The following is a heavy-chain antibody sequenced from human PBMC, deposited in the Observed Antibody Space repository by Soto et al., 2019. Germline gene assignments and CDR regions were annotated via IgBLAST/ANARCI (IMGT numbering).Heavy chain of an antibody. J-gene: IGHJ4*02. CDR2: ISAYNGNT. D-gene: IGHD3-16*02. Sequence: QVQLVQSGAEVKKPGASVKVSCKASGYTFTSYGISWVRQAPGQGLEWMGWISAYNGNTNYAQKLQGRVTKTTDTSTSTASMEMRSLRSDDTAVYYCARIGYDYVWGSYRPVEIDYWGQGTLVTVSS. CDR1: GYTFTSYG. CDR3: ARIGYDYVWGSYRPVEIDY. V-gene: IGHV1-18*01.